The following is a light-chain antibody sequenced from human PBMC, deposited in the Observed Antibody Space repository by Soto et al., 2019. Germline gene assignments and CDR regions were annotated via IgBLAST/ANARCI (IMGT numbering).Light chain of an antibody. CDR1: SSYGCGYNY. CDR3: SSYTSSRAYV. CDR2: EVS. J-gene: IGLJ1*01. Sequence: QSLLTQPASVSGSPGQSITISCTATSSYGCGYNYVFWYQQQSGKAPKLMIHEVSNRPSGVSNRFSGAKSGNTASLTISGLQAEDEADYYCSSYTSSRAYVFGIGTKVTVL. V-gene: IGLV2-14*01.